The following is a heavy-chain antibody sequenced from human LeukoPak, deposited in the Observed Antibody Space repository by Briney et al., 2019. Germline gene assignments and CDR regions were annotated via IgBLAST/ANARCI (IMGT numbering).Heavy chain of an antibody. CDR2: ISGDGTT. CDR1: GFTFSSNW. CDR3: ARMNPELGKSYDY. V-gene: IGHV3-74*01. Sequence: PGGSLRLSCAASGFTFSSNWMHWVRQPPGKGLVWVSRISGDGTTTYADSVKGRFTISRDNAKNTLFLQMNSLRAEDTAVYYCARMNPELGKSYDYWGQGTLVTVSS. D-gene: IGHD7-27*01. J-gene: IGHJ4*02.